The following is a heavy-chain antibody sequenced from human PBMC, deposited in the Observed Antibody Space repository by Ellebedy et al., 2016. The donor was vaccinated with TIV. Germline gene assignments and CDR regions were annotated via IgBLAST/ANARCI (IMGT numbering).Heavy chain of an antibody. CDR1: GYSFTGYY. J-gene: IGHJ6*02. V-gene: IGHV1-46*04. CDR2: VNPDDHTT. Sequence: ASVKVSXXASGYSFTGYYIHWVRQAPGQGLEWMGIVNPDDHTTSYAQKLQGRVTMTSDTSTNTVYMELSSLRSEDTAVYYCARDVGVVDDYYHGMDVWGQGTTVTVSS. CDR3: ARDVGVVDDYYHGMDV. D-gene: IGHD3-16*02.